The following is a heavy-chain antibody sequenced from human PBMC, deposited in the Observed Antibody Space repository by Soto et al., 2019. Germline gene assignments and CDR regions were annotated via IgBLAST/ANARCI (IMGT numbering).Heavy chain of an antibody. CDR2: IYPGDSDT. V-gene: IGHV5-51*01. CDR1: GYSFTSYW. D-gene: IGHD4-17*01. Sequence: GESLKISCKGSGYSFTSYWIGWVRQMPGKGLEWMGIIYPGDSDTRYSPSFQGQVTISADKTISTAYLQWSSLKASDTAMYYCARHGAYGDPSGSDYYGMDVWGQGTTVNVSS. J-gene: IGHJ6*02. CDR3: ARHGAYGDPSGSDYYGMDV.